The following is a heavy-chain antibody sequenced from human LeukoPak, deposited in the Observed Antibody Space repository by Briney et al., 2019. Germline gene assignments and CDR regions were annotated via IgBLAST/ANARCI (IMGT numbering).Heavy chain of an antibody. CDR3: AREMGSVSFDY. V-gene: IGHV3-33*01. J-gene: IGHJ4*02. CDR1: GFSFGSYG. D-gene: IGHD3-10*01. Sequence: GGSLRLSCAASGFSFGSYGIHWVRQTPGKGLEWVAAVSYDGSNKDYSDSVKGRFTISRDNSKNTVNLQMHSLRVEDTAVYYCAREMGSVSFDYWGQGTLVTVSS. CDR2: VSYDGSNK.